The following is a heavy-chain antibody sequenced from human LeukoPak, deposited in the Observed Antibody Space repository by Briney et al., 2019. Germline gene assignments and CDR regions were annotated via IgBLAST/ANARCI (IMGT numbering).Heavy chain of an antibody. CDR3: ASNVDIVVVPAAT. Sequence: GESLKISCKGSGYSFTSYWIGWVRQMPGKGLEWMGIIYPGDSDTRYSPSFQGQVTISADKSISTAYLQWSCLKASDTAMYYCASNVDIVVVPAATWGQGTLVTVSS. D-gene: IGHD2-2*01. J-gene: IGHJ5*02. V-gene: IGHV5-51*01. CDR2: IYPGDSDT. CDR1: GYSFTSYW.